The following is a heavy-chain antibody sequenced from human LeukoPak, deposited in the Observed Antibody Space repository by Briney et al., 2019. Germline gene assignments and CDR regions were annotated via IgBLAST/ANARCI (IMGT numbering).Heavy chain of an antibody. V-gene: IGHV5-51*01. J-gene: IGHJ4*02. CDR1: GYSFPNYW. CDR2: IYPGDSDT. Sequence: GESLKISCKGSGYSFPNYWIAWVRQMPGKGLEWMGIIYPGDSDTRYSPSFQGQVTFSADKSITTAYLQWSRLQASDTAIYYCARQYINSSPFDYWGQGTLVTVSS. D-gene: IGHD6-6*01. CDR3: ARQYINSSPFDY.